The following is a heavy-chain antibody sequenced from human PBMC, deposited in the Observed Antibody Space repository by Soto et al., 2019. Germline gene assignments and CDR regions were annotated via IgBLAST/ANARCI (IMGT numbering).Heavy chain of an antibody. CDR2: IYHSGST. CDR3: ARGEGYYDSSGEDYFQH. Sequence: SETLSLTCAVSGGSISSGGYSWSWIRQPPGKGLEWIGYIYHSGSTYYNPSLKSRVTISVDRSKNQFPLKLSSVTAADTAVYYCARGEGYYDSSGEDYFQHWGQGTLVTVSS. D-gene: IGHD3-22*01. V-gene: IGHV4-30-2*01. J-gene: IGHJ1*01. CDR1: GGSISSGGYS.